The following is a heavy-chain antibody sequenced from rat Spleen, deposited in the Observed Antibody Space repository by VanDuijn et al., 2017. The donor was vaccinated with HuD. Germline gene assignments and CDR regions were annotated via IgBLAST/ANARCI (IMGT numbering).Heavy chain of an antibody. CDR1: GFTLSDYN. CDR3: ARHWGY. V-gene: IGHV5S10*01. J-gene: IGHJ2*01. Sequence: EVQLVESDGGLVQPGRSLKLSCEVSGFTLSDYNMAWVRQAPRKGLEWVATIIYDGGRTYYRDSVKGRFTISRDNAKNTLYLQMDSLRSEDTATYYCARHWGYWGQGVMVTVSS. CDR2: IIYDGGRT. D-gene: IGHD4-6*01.